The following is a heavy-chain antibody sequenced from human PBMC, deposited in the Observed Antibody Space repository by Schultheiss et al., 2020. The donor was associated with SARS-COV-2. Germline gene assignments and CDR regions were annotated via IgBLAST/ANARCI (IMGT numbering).Heavy chain of an antibody. CDR3: AKDSTWTTVNLGVLDV. CDR1: GFTFSSYA. CDR2: ISWNSGSI. D-gene: IGHD4-17*01. J-gene: IGHJ6*02. Sequence: GGSLRLSCAASGFTFSSYAMHWVRQAPGKGLEWVSGISWNSGSIGYADSVKGRFTISRDNAKNSLYLQMNSLRAEETALYYCAKDSTWTTVNLGVLDVWGQGTTVTVSS. V-gene: IGHV3-9*01.